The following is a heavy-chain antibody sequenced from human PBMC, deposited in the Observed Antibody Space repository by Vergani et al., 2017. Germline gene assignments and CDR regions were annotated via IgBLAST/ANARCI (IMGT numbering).Heavy chain of an antibody. D-gene: IGHD1-1*01. J-gene: IGHJ4*02. CDR1: GFTFSSYS. CDR3: AKPMEGGTYDFDY. V-gene: IGHV3-48*01. CDR2: ISSSSSTK. Sequence: EVQLVESGGGLVQPGGSLRLSCAASGFTFSSYSMNWVRQAPGKGLEWVSYISSSSSTKYYADSVKGRFTISRDNAKNSLYLQMNSLRAEDTAVYYCAKPMEGGTYDFDYWGQGTLVTVSS.